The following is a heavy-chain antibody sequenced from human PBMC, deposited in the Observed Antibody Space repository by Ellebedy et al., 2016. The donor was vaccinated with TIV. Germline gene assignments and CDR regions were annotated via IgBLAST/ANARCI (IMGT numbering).Heavy chain of an antibody. D-gene: IGHD3-16*01. CDR3: AREGAASGALDY. CDR1: GGTFSSYA. V-gene: IGHV1-69*13. Sequence: AASVKVSCKASGGTFSSYAISWVRQAPGQGLEWMGGIIPIFGTANYAQKFQGRVTITADESTSTAYMELSSLRSEDTAVYYCAREGAASGALDYWGQGTLVTVSS. J-gene: IGHJ4*02. CDR2: IIPIFGTA.